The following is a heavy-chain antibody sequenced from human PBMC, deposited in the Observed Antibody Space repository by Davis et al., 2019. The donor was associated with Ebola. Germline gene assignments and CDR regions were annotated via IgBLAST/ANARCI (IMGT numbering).Heavy chain of an antibody. Sequence: PSQTLSLTCAVYGGSFSGYSWLWIRQSPGKGLEWIGEIFHTGRTNSNPSLKSRVSISLDTSKNQFFLRLNSVTAADTAVYFCAALLGPQIHHGTFHYWGQGALVTVSS. J-gene: IGHJ4*02. CDR1: GGSFSGYS. D-gene: IGHD3-16*01. CDR2: IFHTGRT. CDR3: AALLGPQIHHGTFHY. V-gene: IGHV4-34*12.